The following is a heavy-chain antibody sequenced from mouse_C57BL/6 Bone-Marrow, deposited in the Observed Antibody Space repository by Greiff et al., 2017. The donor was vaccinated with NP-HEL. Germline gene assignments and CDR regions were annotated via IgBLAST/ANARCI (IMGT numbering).Heavy chain of an antibody. V-gene: IGHV1-52*01. D-gene: IGHD1-1*01. Sequence: QVQLQQPGAELVRPGSSVKLSCKASGYTFTSYWMHWVKQRPIQGLEWIGNIDPSDSETHYNQKFKDKATLTVDKSSSTAYMQRSSLTSEDSAVYYCASSDYGSSYPFAYWGQGTLVTVSA. CDR3: ASSDYGSSYPFAY. J-gene: IGHJ3*01. CDR2: IDPSDSET. CDR1: GYTFTSYW.